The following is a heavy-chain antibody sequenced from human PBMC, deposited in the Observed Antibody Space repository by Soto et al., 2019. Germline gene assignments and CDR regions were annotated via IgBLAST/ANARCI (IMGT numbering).Heavy chain of an antibody. V-gene: IGHV3-11*06. Sequence: PGGSLRLSCAASGFTFSDYYMSWIRQAPGKGLEWVSYISSSSSYTNYADSVKGRFTISRDNAKNSLYLQMNSLRAEDTAVYYCARDSRRYSLVDPWGQGTLVTVSS. CDR3: ARDSRRYSLVDP. J-gene: IGHJ5*02. CDR2: ISSSSSYT. CDR1: GFTFSDYY. D-gene: IGHD2-15*01.